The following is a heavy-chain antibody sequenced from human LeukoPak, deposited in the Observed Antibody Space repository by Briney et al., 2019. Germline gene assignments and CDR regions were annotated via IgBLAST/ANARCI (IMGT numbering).Heavy chain of an antibody. Sequence: GASVKVSCKASGYTFTGYYMHWVRQAPGQGLEWMGWINPNSGGTNYAQKFQGWVTMTRDTSISTAYMELSRLRSDDTAVCYCARAMAGSLYYYYGMDVWGQETTVTVSS. CDR2: INPNSGGT. V-gene: IGHV1-2*04. D-gene: IGHD6-19*01. J-gene: IGHJ6*02. CDR1: GYTFTGYY. CDR3: ARAMAGSLYYYYGMDV.